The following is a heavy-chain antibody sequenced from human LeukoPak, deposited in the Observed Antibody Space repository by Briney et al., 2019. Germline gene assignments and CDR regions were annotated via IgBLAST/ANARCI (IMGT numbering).Heavy chain of an antibody. CDR1: GFTFTSSA. J-gene: IGHJ6*03. CDR3: AAGPVRGGYYYMDV. D-gene: IGHD6-19*01. V-gene: IGHV1-58*02. Sequence: GTSVKVSCKASGFTFTSSAMQWVRQARGQRLEWIGWIVVGSGNTNYAQKFQERVTITRDMSISTAYMELSSLRSEDTAVYYCAAGPVRGGYYYMDVWGKGTTVTVSS. CDR2: IVVGSGNT.